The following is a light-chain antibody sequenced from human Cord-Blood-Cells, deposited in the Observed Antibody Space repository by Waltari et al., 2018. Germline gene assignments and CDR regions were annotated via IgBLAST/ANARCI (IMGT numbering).Light chain of an antibody. V-gene: IGLV4-69*01. CDR1: SGPSSSA. CDR2: LNSDGSH. J-gene: IGLJ3*02. Sequence: QLVLTQSPSASASLGASVKLTCTLSSGPSSSAIAWHPQQPEKGPRYLMKLNSDGSHSKGDGIPDRFSGSSSGAERYLTISSLQSEDEADYYCQTWGTGIRVFGGGTKLTVL. CDR3: QTWGTGIRV.